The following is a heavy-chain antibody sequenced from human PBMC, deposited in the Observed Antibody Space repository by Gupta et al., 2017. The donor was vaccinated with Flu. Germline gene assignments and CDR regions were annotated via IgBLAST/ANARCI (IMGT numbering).Heavy chain of an antibody. CDR2: ISHVGSQN. D-gene: IGHD1-1*01. V-gene: IGHV3-30*18. Sequence: QERVVESGGGVVQPGRYLRLSCAASDLSFSNYGTPGVRQAPGKGLGWLSGISHVGSQNYHTYSVKGRFIISRDNSKNTLYLQMSGLRTEDTAVYYCAKDWRWNNNIYGMNVWGQGTTVTVSS. J-gene: IGHJ6*02. CDR3: AKDWRWNNNIYGMNV. CDR1: DLSFSNYG.